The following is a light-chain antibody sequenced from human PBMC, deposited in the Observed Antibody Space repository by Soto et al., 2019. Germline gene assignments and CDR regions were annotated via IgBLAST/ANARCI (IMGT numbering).Light chain of an antibody. CDR3: QQRGSGPPEVT. Sequence: EIVLTQSPDTLSLSPGERATLSCRASQSVRSSLAWYQQKPGQAPRLLIYDASNRATGIPVRCSGSGSGTDSTLTICSPEPEDFAVYYCQQRGSGPPEVTVGPGTKVDLK. CDR2: DAS. V-gene: IGKV3-11*01. CDR1: QSVRSS. J-gene: IGKJ3*01.